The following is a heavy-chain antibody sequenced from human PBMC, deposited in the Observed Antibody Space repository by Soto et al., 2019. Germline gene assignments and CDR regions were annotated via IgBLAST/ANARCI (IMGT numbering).Heavy chain of an antibody. CDR3: TKGTAVAYQWFEP. Sequence: QVELVESGGGVVQPGRSLRLSCEASGFTFSSYGMHWVRQDPGKGLEWVAAISHDGTDRYYANSVKGRFTISRDNSKNTLYLQINSLRSEDTDIYYCTKGTAVAYQWFEPWGQGTLVTVSS. D-gene: IGHD6-19*01. CDR2: ISHDGTDR. V-gene: IGHV3-30*18. J-gene: IGHJ5*02. CDR1: GFTFSSYG.